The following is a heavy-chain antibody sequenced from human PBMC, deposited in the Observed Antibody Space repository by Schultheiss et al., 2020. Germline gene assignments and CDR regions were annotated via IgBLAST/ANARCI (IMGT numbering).Heavy chain of an antibody. CDR1: GFTFTSSA. J-gene: IGHJ6*03. V-gene: IGHV1-58*01. D-gene: IGHD6-13*01. Sequence: KISCKASGFTFTSSAVQWVRQARGQRLEWIGWIVVGSGNTNYSQKFQERVTITRDMSTSTAYMELSSLRSEDTAVYYCAAVGRQQLESYYYYYMDVWGKGTTVTVSS. CDR3: AAVGRQQLESYYYYYMDV. CDR2: IVVGSGNT.